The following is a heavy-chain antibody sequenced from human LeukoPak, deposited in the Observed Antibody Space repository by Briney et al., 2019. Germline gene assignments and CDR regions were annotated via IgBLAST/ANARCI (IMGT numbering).Heavy chain of an antibody. J-gene: IGHJ3*02. V-gene: IGHV4-59*01. CDR2: IYYSGST. D-gene: IGHD3-22*01. CDR3: ARVYYDSSGYYYYYAFDI. CDR1: GGSISSYY. Sequence: SETLSLTCTVSGGSISSYYWSWIRQPPGKGLEWIGYIYYSGSTNYNPSLKSRVTISVDTSKNQFSLKLSSVTAADTAVYYCARVYYDSSGYYYYYAFDIWGQGTMVTVSS.